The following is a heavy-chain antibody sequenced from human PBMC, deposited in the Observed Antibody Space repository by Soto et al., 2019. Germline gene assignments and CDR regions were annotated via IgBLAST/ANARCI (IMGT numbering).Heavy chain of an antibody. J-gene: IGHJ4*02. D-gene: IGHD3-10*01. Sequence: SETLSLTCAVSNFSLSNEYYWGWIRQPPGKGLEWIGSIHQSGSPYYNPSLKSRLTISIDMSKKQFSLRLSSVTAADTAVYYCARGAPRGIIHDFDSWGQGSLVTVSS. CDR1: NFSLSNEYY. V-gene: IGHV4-38-2*01. CDR2: IHQSGSP. CDR3: ARGAPRGIIHDFDS.